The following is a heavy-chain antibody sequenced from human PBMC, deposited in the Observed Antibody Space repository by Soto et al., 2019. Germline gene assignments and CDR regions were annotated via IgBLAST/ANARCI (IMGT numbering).Heavy chain of an antibody. V-gene: IGHV3-21*01. CDR3: ATPYYYNH. CDR1: GFMFSAYT. J-gene: IGHJ5*02. Sequence: PGGSLRLSCAASGFMFSAYTMNWVRQAPGKGLEWLSSISSDSDHIDYADSVRGRFTVSRDNARKSLYLQMDSLGAEDTGVYYCATPYYYNHWGPGTLVTAPQ. D-gene: IGHD3-22*01. CDR2: ISSDSDHI.